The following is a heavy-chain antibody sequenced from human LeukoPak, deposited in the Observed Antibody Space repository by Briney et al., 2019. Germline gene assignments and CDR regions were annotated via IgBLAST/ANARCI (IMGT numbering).Heavy chain of an antibody. CDR1: GGSVASTNW. CDR2: VHLDGTT. V-gene: IGHV4-4*02. CDR3: AREGGFYRPLDY. D-gene: IGHD3-3*01. J-gene: IGHJ4*02. Sequence: SGTLSLTCGVSGGSVASTNWWTWVRQPPGKGREWIGEVHLDGTTNYNPSLKSRLTMSVDLSENHISLTLTSVTAADTAVYYCAREGGFYRPLDYSGQGTLVTVSS.